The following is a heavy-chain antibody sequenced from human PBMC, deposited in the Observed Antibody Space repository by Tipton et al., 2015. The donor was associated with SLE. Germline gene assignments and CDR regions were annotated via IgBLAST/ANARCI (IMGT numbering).Heavy chain of an antibody. CDR3: ARVGYSGSRDL. CDR2: IYTSGST. CDR1: GGSISSYY. D-gene: IGHD1-26*01. J-gene: IGHJ2*01. Sequence: LRLSCTVSGGSISSYYWSWIRQPAGKGLEWIGRIYTSGSTNYNPSLKSRVTMSVDTSKNQFSLKLSSVTAADTAVYYCARVGYSGSRDLWGRGTLVTVSS. V-gene: IGHV4-4*07.